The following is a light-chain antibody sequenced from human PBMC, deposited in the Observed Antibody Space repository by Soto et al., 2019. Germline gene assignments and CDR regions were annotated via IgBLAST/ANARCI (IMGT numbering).Light chain of an antibody. J-gene: IGKJ2*01. V-gene: IGKV3-15*01. CDR2: GAS. CDR1: QSVKTN. Sequence: ILMTQSPAPLSVFPGDRATLSCRASQSVKTNLAWYQQKPGQTPRLLIYGASTRATGIPGRFSGSGSGTEFTLTISSLQSEDFAVYYCQQYDTLYTFGQGTKLEIK. CDR3: QQYDTLYT.